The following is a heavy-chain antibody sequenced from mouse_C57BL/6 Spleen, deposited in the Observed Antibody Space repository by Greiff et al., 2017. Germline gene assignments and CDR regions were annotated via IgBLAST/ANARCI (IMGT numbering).Heavy chain of an antibody. Sequence: VQLQQSGAELVKPGASVKLSCKASGYTFTSYWMQWVKQRPGQGLEWIGEIDPSDSYTNYNQKFKGKATLTVDTSSSTAYMQLSSLTSEDSAVYYCARGGYSNYLDYWGQGTTLTVSS. CDR1: GYTFTSYW. V-gene: IGHV1-50*01. CDR2: IDPSDSYT. CDR3: ARGGYSNYLDY. D-gene: IGHD2-5*01. J-gene: IGHJ2*01.